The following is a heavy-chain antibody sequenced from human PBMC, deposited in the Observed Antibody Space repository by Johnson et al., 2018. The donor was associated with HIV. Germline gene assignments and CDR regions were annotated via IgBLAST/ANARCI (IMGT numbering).Heavy chain of an antibody. CDR2: ISWNSGSI. D-gene: IGHD6-19*01. CDR3: AQKAVAGTFTDAFDI. J-gene: IGHJ3*02. CDR1: RFTFDDYA. V-gene: IGHV3-9*01. Sequence: VESGGGVVRPGGSLRLSCAASRFTFDDYAMHWVRQAPGKGLEWVSGISWNSGSIGYADSVKGRFTISRDNAKNSLYLQMNSLRAEDTALYYCAQKAVAGTFTDAFDIWGQGTMVTVSS.